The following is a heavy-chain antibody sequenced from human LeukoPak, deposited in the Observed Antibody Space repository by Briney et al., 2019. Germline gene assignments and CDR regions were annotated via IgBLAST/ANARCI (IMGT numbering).Heavy chain of an antibody. J-gene: IGHJ6*02. CDR2: INPSGGST. Sequence: ASVKVSFKASGYTFTSYYMHWVRQGPGQGLEWMGIINPSGGSTSYAQKFQGRVTMTRDTSTSPVYMELSSLRSEDTAVYYCASPVVDTAKDQGYGMDVWGQGTTVTVSS. CDR1: GYTFTSYY. D-gene: IGHD5-18*01. V-gene: IGHV1-46*01. CDR3: ASPVVDTAKDQGYGMDV.